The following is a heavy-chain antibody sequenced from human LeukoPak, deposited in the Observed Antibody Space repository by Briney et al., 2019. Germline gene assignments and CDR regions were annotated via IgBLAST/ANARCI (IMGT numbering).Heavy chain of an antibody. CDR2: IYSGGST. J-gene: IGHJ6*02. Sequence: GGSLRLSCAASGFTFSSYDMNWVRQAPGKGLEWVSVIYSGGSTYYADSVKGRFTISRDNSKNTLYFQMNGLRAEDTAVYYCAIGQYHLDAYAMDVWGQGTTVTVSS. CDR3: AIGQYHLDAYAMDV. D-gene: IGHD2-2*01. CDR1: GFTFSSYD. V-gene: IGHV3-66*01.